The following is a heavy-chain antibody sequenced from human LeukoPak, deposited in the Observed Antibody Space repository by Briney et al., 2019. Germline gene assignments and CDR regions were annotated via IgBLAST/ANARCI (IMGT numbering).Heavy chain of an antibody. CDR2: IYYSGST. D-gene: IGHD4-17*01. Sequence: SETLSRTCTGSGGSISSYYWSWIRQPPGKGLEWIGYIYYSGSTNYNPTLKSRVTISVDTSKKQFSLKLSSVTAADTAVYYCARAPNDYGDYLTNYFDYWGQGTLVTVSS. CDR3: ARAPNDYGDYLTNYFDY. CDR1: GGSISSYY. J-gene: IGHJ4*02. V-gene: IGHV4-59*01.